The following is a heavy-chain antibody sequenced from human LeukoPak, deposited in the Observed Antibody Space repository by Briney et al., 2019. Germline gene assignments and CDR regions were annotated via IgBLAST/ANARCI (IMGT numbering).Heavy chain of an antibody. J-gene: IGHJ4*02. Sequence: GGSLRLSCATSGFTFSTYWMSWVRQVPGKGLEWVANIKQDGSEIYYVDSVKGRFTISRDNAKNSLFLQMNNLRAEDTAIYYCARDKVEGPTLFDYWGQGTLVTVSS. CDR2: IKQDGSEI. D-gene: IGHD1-1*01. V-gene: IGHV3-7*01. CDR1: GFTFSTYW. CDR3: ARDKVEGPTLFDY.